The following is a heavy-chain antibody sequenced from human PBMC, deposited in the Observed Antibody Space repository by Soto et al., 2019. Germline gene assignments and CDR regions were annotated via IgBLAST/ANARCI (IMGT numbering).Heavy chain of an antibody. J-gene: IGHJ6*02. CDR2: IYYSGST. CDR3: ARGDYDFWSGYYTYYYGMDV. V-gene: IGHV4-59*01. CDR1: GFSISGYY. Sequence: SDTLCLTCTFSGFSISGYYWSWIRQPPGKGLEWIGYIYYSGSTNYNPSLKSRVTISVDTSKNQFSLKLSSVTAADTAVYYCARGDYDFWSGYYTYYYGMDVWGQGTTVTVSS. D-gene: IGHD3-3*01.